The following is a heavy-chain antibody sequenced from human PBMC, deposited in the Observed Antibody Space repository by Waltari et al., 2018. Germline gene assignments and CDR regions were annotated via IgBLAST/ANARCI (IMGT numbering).Heavy chain of an antibody. CDR3: ARNWSFDL. CDR1: GGSISSHNYY. Sequence: QVQLQESGPGLVKPSQTLSLTCTVSGGSISSHNYYWSWIRQPAGKGLEWIGRIYTTGSSSYNPSLKSRVNISLEASQNQFSLKLSSVTAADTAVYYCARNWSFDLWGRGTLITVSS. J-gene: IGHJ2*01. V-gene: IGHV4-61*02. CDR2: IYTTGSS.